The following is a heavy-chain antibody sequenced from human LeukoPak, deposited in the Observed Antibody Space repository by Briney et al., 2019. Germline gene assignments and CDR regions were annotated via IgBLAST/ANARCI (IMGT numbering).Heavy chain of an antibody. Sequence: PSETLSLTCAVYGGSFSGYYWSWIRHPPGKGPEWIGEINHSGSTNYNPSLKSRVTISVDTSKNQFSLKLSSVTAADTAVYYCFLRQKTAYEIDYWGQGTLVTVSS. CDR2: INHSGST. J-gene: IGHJ4*02. D-gene: IGHD2-21*01. CDR1: GGSFSGYY. CDR3: FLRQKTAYEIDY. V-gene: IGHV4-34*01.